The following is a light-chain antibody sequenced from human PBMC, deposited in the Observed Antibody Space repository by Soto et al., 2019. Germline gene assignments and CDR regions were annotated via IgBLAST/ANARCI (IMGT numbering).Light chain of an antibody. CDR2: AAS. J-gene: IGKJ4*01. CDR1: QSINTY. Sequence: DIQMTQSPSSLSASVGARVTITCRASQSINTYLNWYQQKPGKAPKLLIYAASSLQSGVPSRFSGSGSGTDFTLTISSLQPEDFATYYCQQTYTTPLTFGGGTKVDIK. V-gene: IGKV1-39*01. CDR3: QQTYTTPLT.